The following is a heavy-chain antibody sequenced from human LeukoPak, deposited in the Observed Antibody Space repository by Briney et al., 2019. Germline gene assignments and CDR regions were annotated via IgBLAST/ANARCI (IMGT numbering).Heavy chain of an antibody. CDR1: GFTFSSYW. CDR3: AREYDLGLQYYFDY. D-gene: IGHD3-3*01. J-gene: IGHJ4*02. Sequence: GGSLXLSCAASGFTFSSYWMTWVRQVPGKGLEWVANINADGSDKYYVDSVKGRFTISRDNAENSLYLQMNILSLEDTAVYYCAREYDLGLQYYFDYWGQGTLVTVSS. V-gene: IGHV3-7*01. CDR2: INADGSDK.